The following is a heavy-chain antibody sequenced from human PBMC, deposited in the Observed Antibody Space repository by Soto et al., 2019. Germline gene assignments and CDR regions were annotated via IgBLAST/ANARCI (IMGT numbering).Heavy chain of an antibody. J-gene: IGHJ4*02. CDR1: GGSVSSGSYY. V-gene: IGHV4-61*01. CDR2: IYYSGST. Sequence: QVQLQESGPGLVKPSETLSLTCTVSGGSVSSGSYYWSWIRQPPGKGLEWIGYIYYSGSTNYNPSLKSRVTIAVDTSLNQFSLKLSSVTAADTAVYYCAKVPMITFGGDIDSFDYWGQGTLVTVSS. D-gene: IGHD3-16*02. CDR3: AKVPMITFGGDIDSFDY.